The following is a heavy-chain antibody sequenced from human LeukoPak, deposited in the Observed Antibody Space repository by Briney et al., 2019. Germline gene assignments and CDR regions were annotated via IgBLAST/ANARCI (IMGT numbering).Heavy chain of an antibody. J-gene: IGHJ4*02. CDR3: ARDRHSSGWIGY. D-gene: IGHD6-19*01. CDR2: ISYDGSNK. V-gene: IGHV3-30*04. CDR1: GFTFSSYA. Sequence: GRSLRLSCAASGFTFSSYAMHWVRQAPGKGLEWVAVISYDGSNKYYADSVKGRFTISRDNSKNTLYLQMNSLRAEDTAVYYCARDRHSSGWIGYWDQGTLVTVSS.